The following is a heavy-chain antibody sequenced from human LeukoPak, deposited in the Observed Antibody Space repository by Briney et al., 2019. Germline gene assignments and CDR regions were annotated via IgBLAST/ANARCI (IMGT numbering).Heavy chain of an antibody. D-gene: IGHD2-2*01. V-gene: IGHV3-9*03. CDR3: AKDYCSSTSCHFDY. J-gene: IGHJ4*02. Sequence: QTGRSLRLSCAASGFTFDDYAMHWVRQAPGKGLEWVSGISWNSGSIGYADSVKGRFTISRDNAKNSLYLQMNSLRAEDMALYYCAKDYCSSTSCHFDYWGQGTLVTVSS. CDR1: GFTFDDYA. CDR2: ISWNSGSI.